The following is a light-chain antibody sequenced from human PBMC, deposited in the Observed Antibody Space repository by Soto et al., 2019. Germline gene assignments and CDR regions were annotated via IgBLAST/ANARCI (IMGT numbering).Light chain of an antibody. CDR2: ENN. J-gene: IGLJ2*01. Sequence: QSVLTQPPSVSAAPGQKVTISCSGSSSNIGNNYVSWYQQLPGTAPELLIYENNKRPSGIPDRFSGSKSGTSATLGITGLQTGDEADYYCGTWDSSLSAGVVFGGGTKLTVL. CDR3: GTWDSSLSAGVV. V-gene: IGLV1-51*02. CDR1: SSNIGNNY.